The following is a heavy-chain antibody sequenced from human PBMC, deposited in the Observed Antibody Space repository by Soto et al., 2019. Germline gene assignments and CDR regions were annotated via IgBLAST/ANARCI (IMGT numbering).Heavy chain of an antibody. CDR2: TYYRSKWYN. CDR3: ARLIGNSWLDS. D-gene: IGHD2-8*01. J-gene: IGHJ5*01. Sequence: WQTLSLTCAISGDSVSGNSATWDWIRHSPSRGLEWLGRTYYRSKWYNDYAVSVKSRITINPDTSNNQLSLQLNSVTPDDTAVYYCARLIGNSWLDSWGQGTLVTVSS. V-gene: IGHV6-1*01. CDR1: GDSVSGNSAT.